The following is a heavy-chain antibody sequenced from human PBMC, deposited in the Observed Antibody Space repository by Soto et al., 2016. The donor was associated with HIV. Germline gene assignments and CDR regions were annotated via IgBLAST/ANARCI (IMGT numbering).Heavy chain of an antibody. Sequence: VQLVESGGGVVQPGRSLRLSCAASGFIFSRYGMHWVRQAPGKGLEWVAIIWHDGSNKYYADSVKGRFTISRDNSKNTLYLQMNSLRVEDTAIYYCARIEQDKGAFDVVGQGTMVTVSS. CDR2: IWHDGSNK. V-gene: IGHV3-33*01. CDR1: GFIFSRYG. CDR3: ARIEQDKGAFDV. J-gene: IGHJ3*01.